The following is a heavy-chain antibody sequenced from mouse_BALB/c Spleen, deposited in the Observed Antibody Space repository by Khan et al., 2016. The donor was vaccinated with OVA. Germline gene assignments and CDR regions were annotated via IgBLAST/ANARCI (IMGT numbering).Heavy chain of an antibody. CDR2: ISSGSSTI. CDR3: ARSGGNFHWYFDV. CDR1: GFTLSSFG. D-gene: IGHD2-1*01. V-gene: IGHV5-17*02. J-gene: IGHJ1*01. Sequence: EVELVESGGGLVQPGGSRKLSCVASGFTLSSFGMHWVRQAPMKGLEWVAYISSGSSTIYYVDTVKGRFTISRDNPTNTLFLQMNSLRSEDTAMYYCARSGGNFHWYFDVWGAGTSVTVSS.